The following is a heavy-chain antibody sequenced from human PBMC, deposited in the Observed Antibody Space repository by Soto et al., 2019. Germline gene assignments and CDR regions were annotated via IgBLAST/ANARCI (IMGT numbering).Heavy chain of an antibody. CDR3: AGEGEDTATRSWFDP. Sequence: ASVKVSCKASGYTFTNNDVTWVRQATGQGLEWMGWMNPGSGDTGYAQKFQGRVTMTRNISIATAYMELSSLRSEDTAIYYCAGEGEDTATRSWFDPWGQGTLVTVS. J-gene: IGHJ5*02. CDR1: GYTFTNND. CDR2: MNPGSGDT. D-gene: IGHD5-18*01. V-gene: IGHV1-8*01.